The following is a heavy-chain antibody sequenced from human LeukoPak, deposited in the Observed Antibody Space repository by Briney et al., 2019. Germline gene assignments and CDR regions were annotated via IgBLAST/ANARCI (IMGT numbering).Heavy chain of an antibody. CDR2: IWNDGSNK. Sequence: GRSLRPSCAASGFTFSSYGMHWVRQAPGKGLEWVAVIWNDGSNKYYADSVKGRFTISRDNSKDTLYLQMNSLRAEDTAVYYCARAVTNYGNFDYWGQGTLVTVSS. V-gene: IGHV3-33*01. J-gene: IGHJ4*02. D-gene: IGHD1-7*01. CDR1: GFTFSSYG. CDR3: ARAVTNYGNFDY.